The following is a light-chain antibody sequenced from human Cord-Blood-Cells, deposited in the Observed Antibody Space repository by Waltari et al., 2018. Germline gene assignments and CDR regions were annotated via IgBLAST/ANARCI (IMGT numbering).Light chain of an antibody. CDR1: SSDVGGFNY. CDR2: DDS. J-gene: IGLJ1*01. V-gene: IGLV2-14*01. Sequence: QSALTQPASVSGSPGQSITISRTGTSSDVGGFNYFPWYQPHPGKAPKLMIYDDSNRPSGVSNRFSGSKSGNTASLTISGLQAEDEADYYCSSYTSSSTRVFGTGTKVTVL. CDR3: SSYTSSSTRV.